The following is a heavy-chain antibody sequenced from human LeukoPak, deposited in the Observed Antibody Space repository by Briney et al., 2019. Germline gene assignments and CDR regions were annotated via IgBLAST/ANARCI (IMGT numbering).Heavy chain of an antibody. D-gene: IGHD2-2*02. V-gene: IGHV3-7*01. Sequence: GGSLRLSCAASGFTFGSYWMTWVRQAPGKGLEWVANINQDGSQKYYVDSVKGRFTISRDNAQSSLYLQMNGLRAEDTAEYYCARDVYQLESYYYGMDVWGQGTTVTVSS. CDR2: INQDGSQK. CDR1: GFTFGSYW. CDR3: ARDVYQLESYYYGMDV. J-gene: IGHJ6*02.